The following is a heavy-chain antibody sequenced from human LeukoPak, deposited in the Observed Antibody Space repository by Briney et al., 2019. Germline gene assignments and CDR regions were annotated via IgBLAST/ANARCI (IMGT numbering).Heavy chain of an antibody. V-gene: IGHV4-39*07. CDR3: ARDGDTAMINFDY. J-gene: IGHJ4*02. CDR1: GGSISSSSYY. CDR2: IYYSGST. D-gene: IGHD5-18*01. Sequence: SETLSLTCTVSGGSISSSSYYWGWIRQPPGKGLEWIGSIYYSGSTYYNPSLKSRITISVDTSKNQFSLTLSSVTAADTAVYYCARDGDTAMINFDYWGQGTLVTVSS.